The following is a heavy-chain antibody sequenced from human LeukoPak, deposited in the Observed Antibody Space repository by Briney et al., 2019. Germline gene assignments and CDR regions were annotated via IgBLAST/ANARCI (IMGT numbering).Heavy chain of an antibody. CDR1: GFTFSSYS. CDR2: ISSSSSYI. V-gene: IGHV3-21*01. CDR3: AKVYSSSPPYYYYYMDV. Sequence: GGSLRLSCAASGFTFSSYSMNWVRQAPGKGLEWVSSISSSSSYIYYADSVKGRFTISRDNAKNSLYLQMNSLRAEDTAVYYCAKVYSSSPPYYYYYMDVWGKGTTVTVSS. J-gene: IGHJ6*03. D-gene: IGHD6-19*01.